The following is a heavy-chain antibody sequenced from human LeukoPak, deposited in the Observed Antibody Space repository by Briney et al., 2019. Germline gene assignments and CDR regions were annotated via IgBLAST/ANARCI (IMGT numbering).Heavy chain of an antibody. CDR3: ARDPSSGYDVWAFDI. V-gene: IGHV4-4*07. D-gene: IGHD3-22*01. Sequence: SETLSLTCTVSGGSISSYYWSWIRQPAGKGLEWIGRIYTSGSTNYNPSLKSRVTMSVDTSKNQFSLKLSSVTAADTAVYYCARDPSSGYDVWAFDIWGQGTMVTVSS. CDR2: IYTSGST. CDR1: GGSISSYY. J-gene: IGHJ3*02.